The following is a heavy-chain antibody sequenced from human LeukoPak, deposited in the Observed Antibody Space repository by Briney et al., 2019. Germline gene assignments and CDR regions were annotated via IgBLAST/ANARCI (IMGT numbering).Heavy chain of an antibody. CDR1: GFTFSSYW. J-gene: IGHJ3*02. D-gene: IGHD3-9*01. CDR3: ARGYYVLRYFDWLPTDAFDI. Sequence: GGSLRLSCAASGFTFSSYWMSWVRQAPGKGLEWVANIKQDGSEKYYVDSVKGRFTISRDNAKNSLYLQMNSLRAEDTAVYYCARGYYVLRYFDWLPTDAFDIRGQGTMVTVSS. V-gene: IGHV3-7*03. CDR2: IKQDGSEK.